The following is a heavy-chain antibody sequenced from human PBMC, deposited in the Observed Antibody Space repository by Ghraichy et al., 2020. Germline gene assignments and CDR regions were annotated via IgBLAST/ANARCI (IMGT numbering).Heavy chain of an antibody. Sequence: GGSLRLSCAASGFTFSSYAMSWVRQAPGKGLEWVSAISGSGGSTYYADSVKGRFTISRDNSKNTLYLQMNSLRAEDTAVYYCAKTPRYCSSTSCYLDAFDIWGKGRMVTVSS. V-gene: IGHV3-23*01. CDR1: GFTFSSYA. CDR3: AKTPRYCSSTSCYLDAFDI. CDR2: ISGSGGST. D-gene: IGHD2-2*01. J-gene: IGHJ3*02.